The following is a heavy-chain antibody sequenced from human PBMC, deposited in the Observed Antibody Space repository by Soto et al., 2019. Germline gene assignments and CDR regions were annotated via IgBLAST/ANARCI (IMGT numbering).Heavy chain of an antibody. V-gene: IGHV3-23*01. CDR1: GFIFNNYA. J-gene: IGHJ4*02. Sequence: EVQLWESGGGLVQPGGSLRLSCAASGFIFNNYAMTWVRQGPGKGLEWVSAISANGGGTYYTDSVKGRFTISRDNSKNMLYLQMNSLRAEDTAIYYCAKAPYSSSPEFDHWGQGALVTVSS. CDR3: AKAPYSSSPEFDH. D-gene: IGHD6-6*01. CDR2: ISANGGGT.